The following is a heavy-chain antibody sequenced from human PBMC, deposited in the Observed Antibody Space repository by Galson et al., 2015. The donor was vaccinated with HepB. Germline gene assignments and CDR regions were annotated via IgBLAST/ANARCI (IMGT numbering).Heavy chain of an antibody. J-gene: IGHJ4*02. CDR1: GFTFSSYS. D-gene: IGHD4-17*01. CDR2: ISSSSSYI. Sequence: SLRLSCAASGFTFSSYSMNWVRQAPGKGLEWVSSISSSSSYIYYADSVKGRFTISRDNAKNSLYLQMNSLRAEDTDVYYCARVPGGDYTPDVDYWGQGTLVTVSS. CDR3: ARVPGGDYTPDVDY. V-gene: IGHV3-21*01.